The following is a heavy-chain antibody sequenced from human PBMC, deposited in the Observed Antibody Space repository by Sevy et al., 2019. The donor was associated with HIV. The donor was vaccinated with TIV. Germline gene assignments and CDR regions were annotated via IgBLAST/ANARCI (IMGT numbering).Heavy chain of an antibody. D-gene: IGHD6-19*01. CDR2: IKQDGSEN. J-gene: IGHJ4*02. CDR3: ARDHPSSAPFDY. CDR1: GFTFSNFW. Sequence: GGSLRLSCAASGFTFSNFWMSWVRQAPGKGLESVATIKQDGSENFYADSVKGRFTISRDNAKNSLFLQMNNLRVEETAVYYCARDHPSSAPFDYWGQGTLVTVSS. V-gene: IGHV3-7*03.